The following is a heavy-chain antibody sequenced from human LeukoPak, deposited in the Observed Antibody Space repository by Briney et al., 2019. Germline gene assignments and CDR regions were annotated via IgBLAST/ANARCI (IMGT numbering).Heavy chain of an antibody. J-gene: IGHJ5*02. CDR2: INSDGRST. Sequence: GGSLILSFTASGFPFTYYWMHWVRQAPGKGGVWVSAINSDGRSTNYAASVTGRFPISRDNAKNPLYLQMNSLRAEDTAVYYCARGYEWNWFDPWGQGTLVTVSS. V-gene: IGHV3-74*01. CDR1: GFPFTYYW. D-gene: IGHD3-16*01. CDR3: ARGYEWNWFDP.